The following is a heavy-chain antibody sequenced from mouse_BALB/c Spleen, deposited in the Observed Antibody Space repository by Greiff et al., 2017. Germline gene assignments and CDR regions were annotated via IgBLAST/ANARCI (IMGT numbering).Heavy chain of an antibody. CDR3: ARTTMITWFAY. CDR1: GFNIKDTY. Sequence: VQLQQSGAELVKPGASVKLSCTASGFNIKDTYMHWVKQRPEQGLEWIGRIDPANGNTKYDPKFQGKATLTADTSSNTAYLQLSSLTSEDTAVYYCARTTMITWFAYWGQGTLVTVSA. V-gene: IGHV14-3*02. CDR2: IDPANGNT. J-gene: IGHJ3*01. D-gene: IGHD2-4*01.